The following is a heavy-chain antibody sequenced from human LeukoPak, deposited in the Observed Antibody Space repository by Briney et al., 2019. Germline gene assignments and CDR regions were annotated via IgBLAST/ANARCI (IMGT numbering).Heavy chain of an antibody. CDR1: GFTFNNYG. V-gene: IGHV3-33*03. D-gene: IGHD6-19*01. CDR3: AWGRIAVSVFDF. J-gene: IGHJ4*02. CDR2: IWHDGSDE. Sequence: GGSLRLSCAASGFTFNNYGMHWVRQAPGKGLEWVAVIWHDGSDEYYADSVQGRSTISRDNSKNTLYLQMNSLRAEDTAVYYCAWGRIAVSVFDFWGQGTLVTVSS.